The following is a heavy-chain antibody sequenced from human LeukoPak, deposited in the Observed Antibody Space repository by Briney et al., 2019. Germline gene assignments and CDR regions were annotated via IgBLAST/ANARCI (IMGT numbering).Heavy chain of an antibody. D-gene: IGHD1-26*01. CDR2: MNPNNGNT. CDR1: GYTFTSYD. CDR3: ARESLWDGPHYFDY. V-gene: IGHV1-8*03. Sequence: ASVKVSCKASGYTFTSYDINWVRQATGLGLEWMGWMNPNNGNTDYAQKFQGRVTITRNTSISTAYMELSSLRSEDTAVYYCARESLWDGPHYFDYWGQGTLVTVSS. J-gene: IGHJ4*02.